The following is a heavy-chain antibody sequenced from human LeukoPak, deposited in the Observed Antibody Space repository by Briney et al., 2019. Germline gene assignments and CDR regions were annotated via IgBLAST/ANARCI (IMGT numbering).Heavy chain of an antibody. Sequence: PGGSLRLSCAASGFTFTGYAMSWVRQAPGKGLEWVSAISASGGSTYYADSVKGRFTISRDNSKNTLYLQMNSLRAEDTAVYYCAKVSGDYSNYVGYFYYYGMDVWGQGTTVTVSS. J-gene: IGHJ6*02. CDR3: AKVSGDYSNYVGYFYYYGMDV. D-gene: IGHD4-11*01. CDR1: GFTFTGYA. CDR2: ISASGGST. V-gene: IGHV3-23*01.